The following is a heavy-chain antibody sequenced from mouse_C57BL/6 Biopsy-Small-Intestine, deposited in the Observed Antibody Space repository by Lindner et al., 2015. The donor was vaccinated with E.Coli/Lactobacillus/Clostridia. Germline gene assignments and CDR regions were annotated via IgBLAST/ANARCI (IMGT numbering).Heavy chain of an antibody. V-gene: IGHV1-54*01. Sequence: VQLQESGTELLRPGTSVKVSCKASGYAFTNHFIEWVKQRPGQGLEWIGKINPGSGDTFYNEKFKGKAILTADKSSSTAYLQLSSQTSEDSAVYFCARWDYGVFDYWGQGTTLTVSS. CDR1: GYAFTNHF. CDR2: INPGSGDT. D-gene: IGHD1-1*02. CDR3: ARWDYGVFDY. J-gene: IGHJ2*01.